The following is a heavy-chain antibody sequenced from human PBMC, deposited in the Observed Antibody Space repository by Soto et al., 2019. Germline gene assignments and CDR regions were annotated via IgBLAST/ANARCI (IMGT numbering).Heavy chain of an antibody. V-gene: IGHV4-39*01. D-gene: IGHD3-22*01. CDR1: GDSISSSSYY. CDR2: IYYSGST. Sequence: PSETLSLTCTVSGDSISSSSYYWGWIRQPPGKGLEWIGSIYYSGSTYYNPSLKSRVTISVDTSRIHFSLKLISVTAADTAVYYCARQSYDSSDYCDYWGQGTLVTVS. J-gene: IGHJ4*02. CDR3: ARQSYDSSDYCDY.